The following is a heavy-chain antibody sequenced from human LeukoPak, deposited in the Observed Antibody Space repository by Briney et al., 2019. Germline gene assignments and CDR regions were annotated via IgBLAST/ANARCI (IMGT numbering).Heavy chain of an antibody. V-gene: IGHV3-23*01. CDR1: GFTFSSYA. J-gene: IGHJ4*02. Sequence: GGSLRLSCAASGFTFSSYAMSWVRQAPGKGLEWVSAISGSGDATKYADSVKGQFTISRDNFKNTVSLQMINLRAEDTAVYFCAKSDCGSDGCKLLNYWGQGILVTVSS. CDR3: AKSDCGSDGCKLLNY. D-gene: IGHD2-21*01. CDR2: ISGSGDAT.